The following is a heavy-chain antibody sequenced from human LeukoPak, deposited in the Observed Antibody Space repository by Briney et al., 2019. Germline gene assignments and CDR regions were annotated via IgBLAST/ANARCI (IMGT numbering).Heavy chain of an antibody. Sequence: GGSLRLSCAASGFTFSSYWMSWVRQAPGKGLEWVANIKQDGSEKYYVDSVKGRFTISRDNAKNSLYLQMNSLRAEDTAVYYCAKDPHSSSWYYYYMDVWGKGTTVTVSS. CDR2: IKQDGSEK. CDR1: GFTFSSYW. J-gene: IGHJ6*03. D-gene: IGHD6-13*01. CDR3: AKDPHSSSWYYYYMDV. V-gene: IGHV3-7*01.